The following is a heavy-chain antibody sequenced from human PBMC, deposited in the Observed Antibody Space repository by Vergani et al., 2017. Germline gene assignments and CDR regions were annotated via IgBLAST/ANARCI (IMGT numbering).Heavy chain of an antibody. V-gene: IGHV1-46*01. CDR1: GYTFTSYY. CDR3: AREGGEHYFDY. Sequence: QVQLVQSGAEVKKPGASVKVSCKASGYTFTSYYMHWVRQAPGQGLEWMGIINPSGGSTSYAQKFQGRVTMTGDTSTSTAYMELRSLRSDDTAVYYCAREGGEHYFDYWGQGTLVTVSS. CDR2: INPSGGST. J-gene: IGHJ4*02. D-gene: IGHD3-16*01.